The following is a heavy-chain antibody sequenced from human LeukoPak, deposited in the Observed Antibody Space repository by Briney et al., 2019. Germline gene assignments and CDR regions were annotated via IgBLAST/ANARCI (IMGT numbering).Heavy chain of an antibody. Sequence: SETLSLTCTASGGSISSSSYYWGWIRQPPGKGLEWIGSIYYSGSTYYNPSLKSRVTISVDTSKNQFSLKLSSVTAADTAVYYCARYCSGGSCYGSFDYWGQGTLVTVSS. D-gene: IGHD2-15*01. CDR2: IYYSGST. CDR1: GGSISSSSYY. CDR3: ARYCSGGSCYGSFDY. V-gene: IGHV4-39*01. J-gene: IGHJ4*02.